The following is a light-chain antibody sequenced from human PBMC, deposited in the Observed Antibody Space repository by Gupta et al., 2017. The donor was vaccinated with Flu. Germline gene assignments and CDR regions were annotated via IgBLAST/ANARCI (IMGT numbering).Light chain of an antibody. CDR1: KSRCSY. CDR2: SGS. Sequence: ASVSSRVSIACLVSKSRCSYLNWYQQKPGQSPKLLIYSGSSRQSGVPARFSGSGSGTDFTLTISSLQAEDFAIYYCQQTDSTPYTFGHGTKVDIK. CDR3: QQTDSTPYT. J-gene: IGKJ3*01. V-gene: IGKV1-39*01.